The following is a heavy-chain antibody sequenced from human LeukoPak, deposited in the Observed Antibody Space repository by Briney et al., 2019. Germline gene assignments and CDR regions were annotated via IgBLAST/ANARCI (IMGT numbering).Heavy chain of an antibody. V-gene: IGHV1-2*02. D-gene: IGHD3-22*01. Sequence: GASVKVSCKASGYTFTGYYMHWVRQAPGQGLEWMGWINPNSGGTNYAQKFQGRVTMTRDTSISTAYMELSRLRSDDTAVYYCARTELDHYDSSGYYPLPPRFDYWGQGTLVTVSS. CDR2: INPNSGGT. J-gene: IGHJ4*02. CDR3: ARTELDHYDSSGYYPLPPRFDY. CDR1: GYTFTGYY.